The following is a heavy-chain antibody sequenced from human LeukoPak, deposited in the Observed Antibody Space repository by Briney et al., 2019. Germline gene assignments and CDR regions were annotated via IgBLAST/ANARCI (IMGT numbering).Heavy chain of an antibody. J-gene: IGHJ4*02. CDR2: INPNSGGT. Sequence: ASVKVSCKASGYTLTGYYMHWVRQAPGQGLEWMGWINPNSGGTNYAQKFQGRVTMTRDTSISTAYMELSRLRSDDTAVYYCARAPPRYSSSWYYFDYWGQGTLVTVSS. CDR1: GYTLTGYY. CDR3: ARAPPRYSSSWYYFDY. V-gene: IGHV1-2*02. D-gene: IGHD6-13*01.